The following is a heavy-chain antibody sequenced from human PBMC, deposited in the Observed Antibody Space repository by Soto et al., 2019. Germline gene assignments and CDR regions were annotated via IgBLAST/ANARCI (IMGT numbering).Heavy chain of an antibody. V-gene: IGHV3-13*01. J-gene: IGHJ4*02. Sequence: EVQLVESGGGLVQPGGSLRLSCAASGFTFSSYDLHWVRQPPGKGLEWVAASTPDYHTYYSGSVQGRFTVSRDSAKTSVYLEFHSLRAGDTALYYCAAIVGAHIYWGQGTLVTVSS. CDR1: GFTFSSYD. CDR2: STPDYHT. CDR3: AAIVGAHIY. D-gene: IGHD1-26*01.